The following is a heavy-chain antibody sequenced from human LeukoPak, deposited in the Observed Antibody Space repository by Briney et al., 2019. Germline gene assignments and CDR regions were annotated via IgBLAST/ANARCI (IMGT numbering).Heavy chain of an antibody. CDR3: ARLGYCSGGSCYVTVDY. V-gene: IGHV4-39*01. CDR2: IYYSGST. D-gene: IGHD2-15*01. J-gene: IGHJ4*02. Sequence: SETLSLTCAVSGGSTYSNSYYWGWIRQPPGKGLEWIGSIYYSGSTYYSPSLKSRVTISVDVSKNQFSLRLRSVTAADTAVYYCARLGYCSGGSCYVTVDYWGQGTLVTVSS. CDR1: GGSTYSNSYY.